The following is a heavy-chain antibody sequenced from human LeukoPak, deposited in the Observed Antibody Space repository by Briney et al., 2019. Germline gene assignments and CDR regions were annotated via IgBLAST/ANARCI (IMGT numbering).Heavy chain of an antibody. V-gene: IGHV1-24*01. J-gene: IGHJ6*02. D-gene: IGHD6-19*01. CDR3: ATSVVGGTKYYYYGMDV. CDR2: FDPEDGET. Sequence: ASVRVSCKVSGYTLTELSMHWVRQAPGKGLEWMGGFDPEDGETIYAQKFQGRVTMTEDTSTDTAYMELSSLRSEDTAVYYCATSVVGGTKYYYYGMDVWGQGTTVTVSS. CDR1: GYTLTELS.